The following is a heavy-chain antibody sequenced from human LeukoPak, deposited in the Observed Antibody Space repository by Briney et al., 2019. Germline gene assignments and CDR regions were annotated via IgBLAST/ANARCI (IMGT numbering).Heavy chain of an antibody. CDR2: ISYDGSNK. CDR1: GFTFSSYA. J-gene: IGHJ4*02. D-gene: IGHD3-10*01. V-gene: IGHV3-30*04. Sequence: GGSLRLSCAASGFTFSSYAMHWVRQAPGKGLEWVAVISYDGSNKYYADSVKGRFTISRDNSKNTLYLQMNSLRAEDTAVYYCARAGSGSYFDYWGQGTLVTVSS. CDR3: ARAGSGSYFDY.